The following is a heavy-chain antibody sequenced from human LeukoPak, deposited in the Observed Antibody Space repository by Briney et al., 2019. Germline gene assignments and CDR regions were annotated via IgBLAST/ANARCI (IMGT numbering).Heavy chain of an antibody. Sequence: PGGSLRLSCAASGFTFSSYAMHWVRQAPGKGLEWVAVISYDGSNKYYADSVKGRFTISRDNSKNTLYLQMNSLRAEDTAVYYCARDLYYDSSGPLDYWGQGTLVTVSS. CDR1: GFTFSSYA. CDR3: ARDLYYDSSGPLDY. D-gene: IGHD3-22*01. V-gene: IGHV3-30-3*01. CDR2: ISYDGSNK. J-gene: IGHJ4*02.